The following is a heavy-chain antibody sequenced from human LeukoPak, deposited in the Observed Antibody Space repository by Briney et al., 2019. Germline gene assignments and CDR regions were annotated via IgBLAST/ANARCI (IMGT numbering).Heavy chain of an antibody. D-gene: IGHD1-26*01. CDR1: GFSFSTYN. Sequence: GGSLRFSCAASGFSFSTYNMNWVRQAPGKGLEWVSSITSSSSYIYYADSVKGRFTISRDNAKSSLYLQMNSLRDEDTAVYYCARDPYSGSYGDYYYYYMDVWGKGTTVTISS. V-gene: IGHV3-21*01. CDR2: ITSSSSYI. J-gene: IGHJ6*03. CDR3: ARDPYSGSYGDYYYYYMDV.